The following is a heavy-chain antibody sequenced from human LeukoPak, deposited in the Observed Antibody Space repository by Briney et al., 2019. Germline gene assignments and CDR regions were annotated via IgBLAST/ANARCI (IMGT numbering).Heavy chain of an antibody. V-gene: IGHV1-18*01. CDR2: ISAYNGNT. J-gene: IGHJ5*02. Sequence: GASVKVSCKGSGYTFSSYGISWVRQAPGQGLEWMGWISAYNGNTNYAQKLQGRVTMTTDTSTSTAYMELRSLRSDDTAVYYCARDTRYSGSCFGIIDNNWFDPWGQGTLVTVSS. CDR3: ARDTRYSGSCFGIIDNNWFDP. CDR1: GYTFSSYG. D-gene: IGHD1-26*01.